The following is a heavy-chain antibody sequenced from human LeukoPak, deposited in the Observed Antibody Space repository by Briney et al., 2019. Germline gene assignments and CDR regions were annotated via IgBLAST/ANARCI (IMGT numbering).Heavy chain of an antibody. J-gene: IGHJ4*02. CDR1: GFTSSDYY. CDR2: IGSSGSTI. D-gene: IGHD1-1*01. CDR3: ARDQMYTADY. Sequence: PGGSLRLSCAASGFTSSDYYMSWIRQTPGKGLEWVSYIGSSGSTIYYADSVKGRFTISRDNAKNSLYLQMNSLRAEDTAVYYCARDQMYTADYWGQGTLVTVSS. V-gene: IGHV3-11*04.